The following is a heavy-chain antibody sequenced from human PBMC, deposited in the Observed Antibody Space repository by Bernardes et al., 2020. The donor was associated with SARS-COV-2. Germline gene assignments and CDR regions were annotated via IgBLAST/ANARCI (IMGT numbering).Heavy chain of an antibody. J-gene: IGHJ5*02. V-gene: IGHV3-33*01. CDR2: IWFDGSNK. CDR3: ARVHPLSFRQFTFTPKYGGNWFDA. D-gene: IGHD3-10*01. CDR1: GFTFHSYG. Sequence: GGSLRLSCAASGFTFHSYGMDWVRQAPGKGLEWVAFIWFDGSNKYYADHLKGRFIISRDDSKNTLHLQMNSLRAEDTAVYFCARVHPLSFRQFTFTPKYGGNWFDAWGQGTLVTVSS.